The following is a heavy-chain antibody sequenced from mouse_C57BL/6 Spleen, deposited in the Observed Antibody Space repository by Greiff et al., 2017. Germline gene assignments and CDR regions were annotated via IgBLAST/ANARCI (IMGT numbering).Heavy chain of an antibody. Sequence: EVKLVESGEGLVKPGGSLKLSCAASGFTFSSYAMSWVRQTPEKRLEWVAYISSGGDYIYYADTVKGRFTISRDNARNTLYLQMSSLKSEDTAMYYCTRDYYYGSSYQGYYAMDYWGQGTSVTVSS. CDR2: ISSGGDYI. V-gene: IGHV5-9-1*02. J-gene: IGHJ4*01. CDR1: GFTFSSYA. D-gene: IGHD1-1*01. CDR3: TRDYYYGSSYQGYYAMDY.